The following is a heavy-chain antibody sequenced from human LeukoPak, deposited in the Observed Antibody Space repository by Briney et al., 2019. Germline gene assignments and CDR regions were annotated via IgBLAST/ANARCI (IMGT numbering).Heavy chain of an antibody. CDR1: GFTFSSYG. CDR2: IWYDGSNK. D-gene: IGHD2-2*01. V-gene: IGHV3-33*01. J-gene: IGHJ4*02. CDR3: ARGSPPLGYCSSTSCLPSDY. Sequence: GGSLRLSCAASGFTFSSYGMHWVRQAPGKGLEWVAVIWYDGSNKYYADSVKGRFTISRDNSKNTLYLQMNSLRAEDTAVYYCARGSPPLGYCSSTSCLPSDYWGQGTLVTVSS.